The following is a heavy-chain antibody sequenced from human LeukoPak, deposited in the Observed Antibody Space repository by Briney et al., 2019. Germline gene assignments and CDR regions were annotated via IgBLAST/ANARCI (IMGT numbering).Heavy chain of an antibody. Sequence: PVGALRLSCAASVFTFSSHWMHCVRQAPGKGLLWVSRITNDVSSTTYADSVKGRFTISRDNSKNTLYLQMHSLSDEETAVYYCARGEGSGYDDYYYGLDVWGQGTTVTVSS. CDR1: VFTFSSHW. D-gene: IGHD5-12*01. J-gene: IGHJ6*02. V-gene: IGHV3-74*01. CDR3: ARGEGSGYDDYYYGLDV. CDR2: ITNDVSST.